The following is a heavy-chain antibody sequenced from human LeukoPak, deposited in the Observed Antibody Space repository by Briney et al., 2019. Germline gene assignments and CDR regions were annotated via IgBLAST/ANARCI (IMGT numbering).Heavy chain of an antibody. D-gene: IGHD6-13*01. J-gene: IGHJ4*02. V-gene: IGHV2-5*02. CDR1: GFSLSTSGVG. CDR3: AHRLTGYNSNWYHGYFDY. CDR2: IYWDDDK. Sequence: SGPTLVKPTQTLTLTCTFSGFSLSTSGVGVGWIRQPPGKALVWLTLIYWDDDKRYSPSLKSRLTVTKDVSKSQVVLTLTNLDPVDTATYYCAHRLTGYNSNWYHGYFDYWGQGTLVTVSS.